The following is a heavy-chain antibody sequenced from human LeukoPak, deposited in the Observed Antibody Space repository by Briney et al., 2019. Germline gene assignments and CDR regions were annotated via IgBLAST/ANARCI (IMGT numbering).Heavy chain of an antibody. V-gene: IGHV3-30*02. J-gene: IGHJ4*02. CDR3: ARDWGTSSLYLVN. Sequence: GGSLRLSCAASGFTFSSNGMHWVRQAPGKGLEWVAFIQNDGNNKKYADSVKGRFTISRDNSKNTLYLQMNSLRAADTAVYYCARDWGTSSLYLVNWGQGTLVTVSS. CDR1: GFTFSSNG. D-gene: IGHD6-6*01. CDR2: IQNDGNNK.